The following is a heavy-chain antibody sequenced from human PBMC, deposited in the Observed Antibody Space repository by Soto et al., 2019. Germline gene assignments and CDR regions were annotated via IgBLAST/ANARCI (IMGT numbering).Heavy chain of an antibody. J-gene: IGHJ4*02. D-gene: IGHD5-18*01. V-gene: IGHV3-23*01. CDR3: AKIPPGYSYGYFYFDY. CDR1: GFTLSSYA. CDR2: ISGGGGGT. Sequence: PGGSLRLSCAASGFTLSSYAMSWFRQAPGKGLEWVSAISGGGGGTYYADSVKGRFTISRDNSRNTLHLQMSSLRAEDTAVYYCAKIPPGYSYGYFYFDYWGQGTLVTVSS.